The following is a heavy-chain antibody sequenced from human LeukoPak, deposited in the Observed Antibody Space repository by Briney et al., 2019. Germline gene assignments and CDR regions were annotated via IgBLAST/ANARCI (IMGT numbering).Heavy chain of an antibody. V-gene: IGHV3-7*01. J-gene: IGHJ4*02. Sequence: PGGSLRLSCAASGFTFSSYWMSWVRQAPGEGLEWVANIKQDGSEKYYVDSVKGRFTISRDNAKNSLYLQMNSLRAEDTAVYYCAREGGHYDILTGGDYWGQGTLVTVSS. CDR1: GFTFSSYW. CDR3: AREGGHYDILTGGDY. CDR2: IKQDGSEK. D-gene: IGHD3-9*01.